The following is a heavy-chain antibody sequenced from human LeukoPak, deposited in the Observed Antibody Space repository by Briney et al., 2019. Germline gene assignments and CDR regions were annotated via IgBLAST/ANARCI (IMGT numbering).Heavy chain of an antibody. Sequence: GASVKVSCKASGYTFTSYGISWVRQAPGQGLEWMGWISAYNGNTNYAQKLQGRVTMTTDTSTSTAYMELRSLRSDDTAVYYCARDPPGDSSGLRGYYYYGTDVWGQGTTVTVSS. CDR3: ARDPPGDSSGLRGYYYYGTDV. CDR2: ISAYNGNT. V-gene: IGHV1-18*01. CDR1: GYTFTSYG. D-gene: IGHD3-22*01. J-gene: IGHJ6*02.